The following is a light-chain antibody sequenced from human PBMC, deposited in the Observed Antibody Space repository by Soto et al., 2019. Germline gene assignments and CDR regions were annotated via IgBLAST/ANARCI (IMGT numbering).Light chain of an antibody. CDR2: GAS. V-gene: IGKV3-15*01. J-gene: IGKJ2*01. CDR1: QSISSE. Sequence: EIVMTQSPATLSVSPGERATLSCRASQSISSELAWYPQKPGQPPRLLFYGASTRATGVPARFTGGESGSDFTSPIRGLQSEAFALYYCHPGPNSALIFGQ. CDR3: HPGPNSALI.